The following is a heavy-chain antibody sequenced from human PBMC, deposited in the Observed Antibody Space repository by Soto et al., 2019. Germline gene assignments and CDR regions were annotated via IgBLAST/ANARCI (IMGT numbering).Heavy chain of an antibody. J-gene: IGHJ4*02. CDR3: ARLGFPGAIYFDS. CDR2: IYPGDSET. V-gene: IGHV5-51*01. Sequence: GESLKISCKGSGYNFTTFWIGWVRQMPGKGLEWMGIIYPGDSETKYSPDFEGQVTISADRSTNTAYLQWRSLRASDTAMYYCARLGFPGAIYFDSWGLGTLVTVS. CDR1: GYNFTTFW.